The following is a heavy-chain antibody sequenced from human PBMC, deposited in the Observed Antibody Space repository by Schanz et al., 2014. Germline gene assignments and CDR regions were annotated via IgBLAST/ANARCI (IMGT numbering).Heavy chain of an antibody. V-gene: IGHV3-66*01. CDR2: INSAGTT. CDR1: GFSVSNTY. D-gene: IGHD3-10*01. CDR3: ARGRGYIIGQ. J-gene: IGHJ4*02. Sequence: EVQLVESGGGFVKPGGSLRLSCVVSGFSVSNTYMHWVRQPPGKGLEWVSVINSAGTTYYADSVKGRFTFSRDSSKNTVYLQMDSLRADDTSVYYCARGRGYIIGQWGQGILVTVSS.